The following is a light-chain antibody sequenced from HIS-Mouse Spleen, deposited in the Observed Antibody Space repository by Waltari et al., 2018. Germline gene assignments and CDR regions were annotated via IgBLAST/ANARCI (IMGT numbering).Light chain of an antibody. CDR1: AFPKQH. V-gene: IGLV3-25*03. Sequence: SYELTQPPSVSVSPGQTARITCSGDAFPKQHADVYQQKPGQAPVLVIYKDSERPSGIPERFSGSSSGTTVTLTISGVQAEDEADYYCQSADSSGTYVVFGGGTKLTVL. J-gene: IGLJ2*01. CDR2: KDS. CDR3: QSADSSGTYVV.